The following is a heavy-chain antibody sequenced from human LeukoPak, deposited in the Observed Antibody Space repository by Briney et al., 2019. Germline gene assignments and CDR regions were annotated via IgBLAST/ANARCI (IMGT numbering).Heavy chain of an antibody. V-gene: IGHV4-59*08. CDR3: ARGSFDSSGYFID. D-gene: IGHD3-22*01. CDR2: IYYSGST. Sequence: SETLSLTCTVSGGSVTSYYWSWIRQPPGKRLEWIGYIYYSGSTNYSPSLKSRVTISVDTSKNQFSLKLISVTAADTAVYYCARGSFDSSGYFIDWGQGTLVTVSS. J-gene: IGHJ4*02. CDR1: GGSVTSYY.